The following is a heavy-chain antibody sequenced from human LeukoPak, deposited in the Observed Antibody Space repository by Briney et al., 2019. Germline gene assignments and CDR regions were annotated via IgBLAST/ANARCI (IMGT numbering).Heavy chain of an antibody. D-gene: IGHD6-25*01. CDR2: IYYSGST. CDR3: ARRKRLPQVDY. Sequence: SETLSLTCTVSGGSISSSSYYWGWIRQPPGKGLEWIGSIYYSGSTYYNPSLKSRVTISVDTSKNQFSLKLSSVTAADTAVYYCARRKRLPQVDYWGQGTLVTVSS. V-gene: IGHV4-39*01. J-gene: IGHJ4*02. CDR1: GGSISSSSYY.